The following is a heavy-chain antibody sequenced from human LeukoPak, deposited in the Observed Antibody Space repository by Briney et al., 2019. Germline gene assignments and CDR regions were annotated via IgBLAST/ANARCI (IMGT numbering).Heavy chain of an antibody. V-gene: IGHV3-30*03. CDR3: ASKLMYSSSWYGDY. CDR1: GFTFSSYG. D-gene: IGHD6-13*01. Sequence: GGSLRLSCAASGFTFSSYGMHWVRQASGKGLEWVAVISYDGSNKYYADSVKGRFTISRDNSKNTLYLQMNSLRAEDTAVYYCASKLMYSSSWYGDYWGQGTLVTVSS. CDR2: ISYDGSNK. J-gene: IGHJ4*02.